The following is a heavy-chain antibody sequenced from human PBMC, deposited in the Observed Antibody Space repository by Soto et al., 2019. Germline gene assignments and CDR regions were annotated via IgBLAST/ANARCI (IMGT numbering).Heavy chain of an antibody. J-gene: IGHJ6*02. V-gene: IGHV1-69*01. CDR1: GGTFSTYA. CDR2: GIPIFGTP. CDR3: ARSQGGSSSLDIYYYYYYGMDV. Sequence: QVQLVQSGAEVKKPGSSVKVSCKAPGGTFSTYAISWVRQAPGQGLEWMGGGIPIFGTPKYAQKFQGRVTITADESTSTGYMELRSLRSEDTDVYYCARSQGGSSSLDIYYYYYYGMDVWGQGTTVTVSS. D-gene: IGHD2-15*01.